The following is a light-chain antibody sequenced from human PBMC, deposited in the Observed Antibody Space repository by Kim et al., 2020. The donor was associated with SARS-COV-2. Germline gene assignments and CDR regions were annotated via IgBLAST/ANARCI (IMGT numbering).Light chain of an antibody. V-gene: IGKV1-5*03. CDR2: EAS. CDR1: QSMSVS. Sequence: DIKMTQSPSTLSASVGDRVTITCRASQSMSVSLAWYQQKPGKAPNLLIYEASSLESGVPSRFSGSGSGTEFTLTINCLQPDDFATYYCQQYDSYPLTFGGGTKVEI. CDR3: QQYDSYPLT. J-gene: IGKJ4*01.